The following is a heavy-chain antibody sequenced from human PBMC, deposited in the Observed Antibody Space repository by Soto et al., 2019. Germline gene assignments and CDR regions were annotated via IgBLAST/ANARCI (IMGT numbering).Heavy chain of an antibody. D-gene: IGHD4-4*01. CDR1: GGSFSSYA. J-gene: IGHJ6*02. V-gene: IGHV1-69*13. CDR3: ARGQDYSNYYSYYYYYYGMDV. Sequence: SVKVSCKASGGSFSSYAISWVRQAPGQGLEWMGGIIPIFGTANYAQKFQGRVTITADESTSTAYMELSSLRSEDTAVYYCARGQDYSNYYSYYYYYYGMDVWAQGTTVTVSS. CDR2: IIPIFGTA.